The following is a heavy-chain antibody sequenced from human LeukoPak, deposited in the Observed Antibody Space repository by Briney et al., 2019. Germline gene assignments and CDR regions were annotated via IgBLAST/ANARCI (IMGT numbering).Heavy chain of an antibody. J-gene: IGHJ4*02. CDR3: AKEISWRRYCSGVSCYPDS. Sequence: QAGGSLRLSCAASGFTFSSYSMNWVRQAPGKGLEWVSAVSGSGESTYYADSVKGRFTVSRNNSKNTLYLQMNSLRGEDTAVYYCAKEISWRRYCSGVSCYPDSWGQGTLVTVSS. D-gene: IGHD2-15*01. V-gene: IGHV3-23*01. CDR1: GFTFSSYS. CDR2: VSGSGEST.